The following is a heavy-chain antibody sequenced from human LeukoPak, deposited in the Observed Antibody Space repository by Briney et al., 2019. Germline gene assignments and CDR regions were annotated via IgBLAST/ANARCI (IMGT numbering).Heavy chain of an antibody. CDR2: ISYDGSNE. CDR3: ARRTTSCPDY. J-gene: IGHJ4*02. V-gene: IGHV3-30*04. Sequence: GGSLRLSCAASGFTFSSYVMHWVRQAPGKGLEWVAIISYDGSNEYYADSVKGRFTISRDNSKNTLYLQMNSLRAEDTAVYYCARRTTSCPDYWGQGTLVTVSS. D-gene: IGHD2-2*01. CDR1: GFTFSSYV.